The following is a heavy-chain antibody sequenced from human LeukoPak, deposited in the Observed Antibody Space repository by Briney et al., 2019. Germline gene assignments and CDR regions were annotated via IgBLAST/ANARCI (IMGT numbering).Heavy chain of an antibody. CDR1: NGSMTSDSYY. CDR3: ARLWIVATWFDA. J-gene: IGHJ5*02. CDR2: IFYSGKT. V-gene: IGHV4-39*02. D-gene: IGHD2-2*03. Sequence: PSETLSLTCTVSNGSMTSDSYYWAWVRQPPGKGLEWIGTIFYSGKTYYSASHKSRVTVSLDTSKKNFSLRLSSVTAADTAVYYCARLWIVATWFDAWGQGALVTVSS.